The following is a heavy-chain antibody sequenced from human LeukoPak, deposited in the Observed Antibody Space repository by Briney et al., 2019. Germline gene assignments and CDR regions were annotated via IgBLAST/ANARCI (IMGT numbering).Heavy chain of an antibody. CDR3: ARDVAYGDYVDY. J-gene: IGHJ4*02. V-gene: IGHV4-61*02. Sequence: SQTLSLTRTVSRGSISSGSYFWSWIRQPAGKGLEWIGRIYASGSANYNPSLKSRVTISVDTSKNQSSLKLSSVTAADTAVYYCARDVAYGDYVDYWGQGTLVTVSS. CDR1: RGSISSGSYF. D-gene: IGHD4-17*01. CDR2: IYASGSA.